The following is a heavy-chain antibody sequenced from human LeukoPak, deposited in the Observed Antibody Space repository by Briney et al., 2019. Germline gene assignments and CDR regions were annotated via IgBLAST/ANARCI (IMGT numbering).Heavy chain of an antibody. CDR2: FHYSGSI. CDR1: GGFISNHY. V-gene: IGHV4-59*11. CDR3: AKKKGFPYNFDF. Sequence: SETLSLTCTVSGGFISNHYWSWIRQPPGKGLEWIGNFHYSGSINYNPALKSRVTISVDTSKNQFSLKLTSVTAADTAVYYCAKKKGFPYNFDFGGKGPLAPAPS. D-gene: IGHD4-11*01. J-gene: IGHJ4*02.